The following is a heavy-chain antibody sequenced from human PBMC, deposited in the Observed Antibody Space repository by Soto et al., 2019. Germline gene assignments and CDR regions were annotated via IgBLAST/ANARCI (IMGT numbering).Heavy chain of an antibody. Sequence: QVQLVQSGAEVKKPGSSVKVSCKASGGTFSSYTISWVRQAPGQGLEWMGRIIPILGIANYAQKFQGRVTITADKTTSTAYMELTSLRSEDTAVYYCARDCTGGSCHFDYWGQGTLVTVSS. CDR3: ARDCTGGSCHFDY. CDR1: GGTFSSYT. D-gene: IGHD2-15*01. CDR2: IIPILGIA. J-gene: IGHJ4*02. V-gene: IGHV1-69*08.